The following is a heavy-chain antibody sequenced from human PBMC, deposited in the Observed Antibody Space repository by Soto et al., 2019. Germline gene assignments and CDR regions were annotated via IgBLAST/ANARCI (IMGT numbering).Heavy chain of an antibody. CDR3: ARHQMNYDYIWGSYQDPIYYFDY. Sequence: SETLSLTCTVSGGSISSYYWSWIRQPPGKGLEWIGYIYYSGSTNYNPSLKSRVTISVDTSKNQFSLKLSSVTAADTAVYYCARHQMNYDYIWGSYQDPIYYFDYWGQGTLVTSPQ. D-gene: IGHD3-16*02. V-gene: IGHV4-59*08. J-gene: IGHJ4*02. CDR1: GGSISSYY. CDR2: IYYSGST.